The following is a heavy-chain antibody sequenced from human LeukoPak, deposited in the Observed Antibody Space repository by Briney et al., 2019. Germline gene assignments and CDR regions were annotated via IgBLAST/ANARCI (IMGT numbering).Heavy chain of an antibody. D-gene: IGHD2-2*01. CDR3: ATDIVVVPAATSNDY. Sequence: GASVKVSCKASGYTFTSYDINWVRQATGQGLEWMGWMNPNSGNTGYAQKFQGRVTMTRNTSISTAYMELSSLRSEDTAVYYCATDIVVVPAATSNDYWGQGTLVTVSS. J-gene: IGHJ4*02. V-gene: IGHV1-8*01. CDR2: MNPNSGNT. CDR1: GYTFTSYD.